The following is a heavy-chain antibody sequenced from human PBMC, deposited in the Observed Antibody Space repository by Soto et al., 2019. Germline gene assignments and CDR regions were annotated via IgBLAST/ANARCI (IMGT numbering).Heavy chain of an antibody. D-gene: IGHD5-12*01. J-gene: IGHJ5*02. CDR1: GGTFSSYA. Sequence: SVKVSCKASGGTFSSYAINWVRQAPGQGLEWMGGIIPIFGTANYAQKFQGRVTITADESTSTAYMELSSLRSEDTAVYYCARRRYSGYDNWFDPWGQGTLVTVSS. CDR3: ARRRYSGYDNWFDP. V-gene: IGHV1-69*13. CDR2: IIPIFGTA.